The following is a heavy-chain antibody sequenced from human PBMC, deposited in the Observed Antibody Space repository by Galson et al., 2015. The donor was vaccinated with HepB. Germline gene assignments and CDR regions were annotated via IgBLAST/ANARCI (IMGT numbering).Heavy chain of an antibody. Sequence: SLRLSCAASGFTFRSFGMHWVRQAPGKGLEWVAVISSDGYNQYYGDSVKGRFTISRDNSQNTLYLHMNSLRTEDTAVYYCAKGLSTAYSSSSVEGMDVWGHGTTVTVSS. CDR2: ISSDGYNQ. J-gene: IGHJ6*02. CDR3: AKGLSTAYSSSSVEGMDV. D-gene: IGHD6-6*01. CDR1: GFTFRSFG. V-gene: IGHV3-30*18.